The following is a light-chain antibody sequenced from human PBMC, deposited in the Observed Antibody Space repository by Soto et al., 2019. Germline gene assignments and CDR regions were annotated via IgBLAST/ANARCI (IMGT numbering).Light chain of an antibody. CDR2: GAS. Sequence: EIVMTQSPATLSVSPGERATLSCRASQSVSSNLAWYQQKPGQAPRLLIYGASTRATGIPARFSGSGSGTEFTLTISSLQSEDFAVYYCQQYNNWPQTFAQGTK. CDR3: QQYNNWPQT. V-gene: IGKV3-15*01. J-gene: IGKJ1*01. CDR1: QSVSSN.